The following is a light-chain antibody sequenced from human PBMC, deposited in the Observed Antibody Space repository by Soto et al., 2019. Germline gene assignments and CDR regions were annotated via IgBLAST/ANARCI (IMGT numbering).Light chain of an antibody. Sequence: QSALTQPASVSGSVGQSITISCTGTSSDVGGYDFVSWYQHHPGKAPKLIIYEVRTRPSGVSDRFSGSKSGNTASLTISGLQAEDEADYYCSSYTTTSTLWVFGGGTKLTVL. J-gene: IGLJ3*02. V-gene: IGLV2-14*01. CDR2: EVR. CDR3: SSYTTTSTLWV. CDR1: SSDVGGYDF.